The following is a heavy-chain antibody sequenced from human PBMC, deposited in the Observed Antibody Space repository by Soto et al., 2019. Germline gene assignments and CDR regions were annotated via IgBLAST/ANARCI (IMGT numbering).Heavy chain of an antibody. CDR1: SGSISSSNW. CDR2: IYHSGST. Sequence: TSETLSLTCAVSSGSISSSNWWSWIRQPPGKGLEWIGEIYHSGSTNYNPSLKSRVTISVDKSKNQFSLKLSSVTAADTAVYYCARAHIVVVPAAMNWFDPWGQGTLVTVSS. V-gene: IGHV4-4*02. J-gene: IGHJ5*02. D-gene: IGHD2-2*01. CDR3: ARAHIVVVPAAMNWFDP.